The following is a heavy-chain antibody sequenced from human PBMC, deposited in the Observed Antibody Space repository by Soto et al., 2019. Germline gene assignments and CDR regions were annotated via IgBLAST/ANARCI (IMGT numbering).Heavy chain of an antibody. Sequence: SETLSLTCTVSGGSISSYYWSWIRQPPGKGLEWIGYIYFSGSTNYNPSLKSRVTISVDTSKNQFSMKLSSVTAADTAVYYCARDGYYYDSSGYQSVYYFDYWGQGTRVTVSS. J-gene: IGHJ4*02. V-gene: IGHV4-59*01. CDR2: IYFSGST. D-gene: IGHD3-22*01. CDR3: ARDGYYYDSSGYQSVYYFDY. CDR1: GGSISSYY.